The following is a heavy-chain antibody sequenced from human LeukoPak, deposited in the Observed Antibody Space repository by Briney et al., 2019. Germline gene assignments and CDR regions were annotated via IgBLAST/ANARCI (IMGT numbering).Heavy chain of an antibody. CDR2: INPSSGGT. CDR3: ARIRCSSTSCLFDY. V-gene: IGHV1-2*06. Sequence: ASVKVSCKASGYTFTGYYMHWVRQAPGQGLEGMGRINPSSGGTNYAQQFQGRVTMTRDTSISTAYMELSRLRSDDTAVYYCARIRCSSTSCLFDYWGQGTLVTVSS. J-gene: IGHJ4*02. D-gene: IGHD2-2*01. CDR1: GYTFTGYY.